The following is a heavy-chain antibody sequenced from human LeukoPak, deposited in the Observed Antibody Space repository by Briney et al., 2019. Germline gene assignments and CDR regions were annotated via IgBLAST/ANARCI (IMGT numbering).Heavy chain of an antibody. CDR1: GFTFSSYA. CDR2: ISGSGGST. CDR3: AKRRLLSKLGTLFDY. J-gene: IGHJ4*02. Sequence: QTRGSLRLSCATSGFTFSSYAMSWVRQAPGKGLEWVSGISGSGGSTYYADSVKGRFTISRDNSKNTLYLQMNSLRAEDTAVYYCAKRRLLSKLGTLFDYWGQGTLVTVSS. V-gene: IGHV3-23*01. D-gene: IGHD1-1*01.